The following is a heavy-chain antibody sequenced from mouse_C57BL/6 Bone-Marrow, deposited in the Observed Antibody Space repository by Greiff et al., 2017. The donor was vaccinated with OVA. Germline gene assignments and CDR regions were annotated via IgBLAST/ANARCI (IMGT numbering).Heavy chain of an antibody. CDR1: GYTFTSYW. J-gene: IGHJ2*01. Sequence: QVQLQQSGAELAKPGASVKLSCKASGYTFTSYWMHWVKQRPGQGLEWIGYINPSSGYTKYNQKFKDKATLTADKSSSTAYMQLSSLTYEDSAVYDCARGEITTVVATDFDYWGQGTTLTVSS. CDR3: ARGEITTVVATDFDY. CDR2: INPSSGYT. D-gene: IGHD1-1*01. V-gene: IGHV1-7*01.